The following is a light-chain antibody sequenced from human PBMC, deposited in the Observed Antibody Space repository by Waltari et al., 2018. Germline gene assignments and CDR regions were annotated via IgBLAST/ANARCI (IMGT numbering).Light chain of an antibody. CDR1: QSVSSN. CDR3: QQYNNWPPAT. CDR2: DAS. Sequence: EIVMTQSPATLSVSPGERATLSCRASQSVSSNLAWYQQKPGQAPRLLIYDASTGATGVPARFSGSGSRTEFTLTISSLQSEDFAVYYCQQYNNWPPATFGPGTKVDIK. V-gene: IGKV3-15*01. J-gene: IGKJ3*01.